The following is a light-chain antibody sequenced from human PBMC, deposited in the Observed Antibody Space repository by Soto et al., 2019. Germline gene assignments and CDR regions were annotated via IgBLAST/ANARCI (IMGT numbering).Light chain of an antibody. J-gene: IGLJ3*02. V-gene: IGLV2-14*01. Sequence: QSALTQPASVSGSPGQTITISCTGAVSEVAAYTYVSWYQQHPGKGPNLIIYDVSNRPLGVSNRFSGSKSGTTASLTISGLQAEDEADYYCSSFTRIVGLFGGGTKVTVL. CDR3: SSFTRIVGL. CDR2: DVS. CDR1: VSEVAAYTY.